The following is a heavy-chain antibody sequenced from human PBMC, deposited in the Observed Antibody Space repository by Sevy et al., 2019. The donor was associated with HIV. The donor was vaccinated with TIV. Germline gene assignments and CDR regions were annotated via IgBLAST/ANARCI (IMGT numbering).Heavy chain of an antibody. CDR2: ISYDGSNK. CDR3: ARVGIAARPRGPLDY. CDR1: GFTFSSYA. V-gene: IGHV3-30-3*01. Sequence: GGSLRLSCAASGFTFSSYAMHWVRQAPGKGLEWVAVISYDGSNKYYAGSVKGRFTISRDKTKNTLYLQMNSRRAEDTAVYYCARVGIAARPRGPLDYWGQGTLVTVSS. J-gene: IGHJ4*02. D-gene: IGHD6-6*01.